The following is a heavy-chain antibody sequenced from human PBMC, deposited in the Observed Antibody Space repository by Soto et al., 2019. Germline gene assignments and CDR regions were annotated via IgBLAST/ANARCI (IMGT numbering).Heavy chain of an antibody. Sequence: SVKVSCKASGGTFSSYAISCVLQSALRGLDGMGGIIPIFGTANYAQKFQGRVTITADESTSTAYMELSSLRSEDTAVYYCARGSVDTVDSSGFYEYWGQGTPVTVSS. CDR3: ARGSVDTVDSSGFYEY. CDR1: GGTFSSYA. V-gene: IGHV1-69*13. CDR2: IIPIFGTA. J-gene: IGHJ4*02. D-gene: IGHD3-22*01.